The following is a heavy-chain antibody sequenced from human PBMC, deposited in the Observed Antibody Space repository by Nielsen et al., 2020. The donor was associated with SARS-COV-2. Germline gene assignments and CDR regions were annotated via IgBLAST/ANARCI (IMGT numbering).Heavy chain of an antibody. J-gene: IGHJ6*04. CDR3: ARHGGGMAAHYYYGMDV. V-gene: IGHV4-39*01. CDR1: GGSISSSSYY. Sequence: SETLSLTCTVSGGSISSSSYYWGWIRQPPGKGLEWIGSIYYSGSTYYNPSPKSRATISVDTSKNQFSLKLSSVTAADTAVYYCARHGGGMAAHYYYGMDVWGKGTTVTVSS. D-gene: IGHD5-24*01. CDR2: IYYSGST.